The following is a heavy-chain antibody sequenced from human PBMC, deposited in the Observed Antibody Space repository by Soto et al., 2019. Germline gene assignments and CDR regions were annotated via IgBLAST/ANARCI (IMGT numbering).Heavy chain of an antibody. Sequence: ASVKVSCKASGYTFTSYGISWVRQAPGQGLEWMGWISAYNGNTNYAQKLQGRVTMTTDTSTSTAYMGLGSLRSDDTAVYYCASYSSGWHFQHWGQGTLVTVSS. CDR2: ISAYNGNT. CDR3: ASYSSGWHFQH. D-gene: IGHD6-19*01. V-gene: IGHV1-18*04. CDR1: GYTFTSYG. J-gene: IGHJ1*01.